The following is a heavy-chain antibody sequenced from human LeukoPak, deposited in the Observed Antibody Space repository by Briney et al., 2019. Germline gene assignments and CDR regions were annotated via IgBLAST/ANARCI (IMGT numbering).Heavy chain of an antibody. V-gene: IGHV3-23*01. CDR3: AKDLRPPGYDYVWGSYRYMPFDY. CDR1: GFTSSSYA. CDR2: ISGSGGST. J-gene: IGHJ4*02. D-gene: IGHD3-16*02. Sequence: GGSLRLSCAASGFTSSSYAMSWVRQAPGKGLEWVSAISGSGGSTYYADSVKGRFTISRDNSKNTLYLQMNSLRAEDTAVYYCAKDLRPPGYDYVWGSYRYMPFDYWGQGTLVTVSS.